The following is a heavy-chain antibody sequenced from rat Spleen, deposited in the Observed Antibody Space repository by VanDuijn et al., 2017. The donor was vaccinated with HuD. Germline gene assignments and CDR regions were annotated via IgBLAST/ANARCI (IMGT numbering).Heavy chain of an antibody. Sequence: EVQLVESDGGLVQPGRSLKVSCAASGFIFSNFDLAWVRQAPTKGLEWVASISPSGTGTYYRDSVKGRFTVSRDHAKSTLYLQMDSLRSEDTATYYCTRGYVMDAWGQGASVTVSS. J-gene: IGHJ4*01. CDR1: GFIFSNFD. CDR3: TRGYVMDA. V-gene: IGHV5-29*01. CDR2: ISPSGTGT.